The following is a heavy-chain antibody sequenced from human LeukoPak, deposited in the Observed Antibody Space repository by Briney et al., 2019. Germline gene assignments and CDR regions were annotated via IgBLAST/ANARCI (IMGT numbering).Heavy chain of an antibody. CDR1: GYTFTGYY. CDR2: INPNSGGT. CDR3: AREGFDWLSYYFDY. V-gene: IGHV1-2*02. Sequence: ASVKISCKASGYTFTGYYMHWVRQAPGQGLVWMGWINPNSGGTNYAQKFQGRVTMTRDTSISTAYMELSRLRSDDTAVYYCAREGFDWLSYYFDYWGQGTLVTVSS. D-gene: IGHD3-9*01. J-gene: IGHJ4*02.